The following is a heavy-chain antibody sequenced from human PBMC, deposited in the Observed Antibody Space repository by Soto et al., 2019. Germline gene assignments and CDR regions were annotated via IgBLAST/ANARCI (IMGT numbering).Heavy chain of an antibody. CDR2: INHSGST. Sequence: TSETLSHTCAVYGGSFSGYYWSWIRQPPGKGLEWIGEINHSGSTNYNPSLKSRVTISVDTSKNQFSLKLSSVTAADTAVYYCARSEGSGSYNHHYYGMDVWGQGTTVTVSS. J-gene: IGHJ6*02. D-gene: IGHD3-10*01. CDR1: GGSFSGYY. V-gene: IGHV4-34*01. CDR3: ARSEGSGSYNHHYYGMDV.